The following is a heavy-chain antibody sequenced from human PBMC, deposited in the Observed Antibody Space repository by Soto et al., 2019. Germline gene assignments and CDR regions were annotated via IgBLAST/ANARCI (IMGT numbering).Heavy chain of an antibody. CDR3: GRYCSSTSCKTNSNYYYYGMDV. CDR1: GGTFSSYA. Sequence: ASVKVSCKASGGTFSSYAISWVRQAPGQGLEWMGGIIPIFGTANYAQKFQGRVTITADESTSTAYMELSSLRSEDTAVYYCGRYCSSTSCKTNSNYYYYGMDVGGQGTTVTVSS. V-gene: IGHV1-69*13. D-gene: IGHD2-2*01. CDR2: IIPIFGTA. J-gene: IGHJ6*02.